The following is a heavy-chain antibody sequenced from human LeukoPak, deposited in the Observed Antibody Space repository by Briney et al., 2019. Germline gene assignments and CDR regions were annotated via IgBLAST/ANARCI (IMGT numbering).Heavy chain of an antibody. J-gene: IGHJ4*02. CDR2: ISYTGNI. V-gene: IGHV4-28*03. Sequence: SETLSLTCDVSGYFSSSNWWGWIRQPPGKGLEWIGYISYTGNIYYNPSLESRVTMSVDPSKNQFSLKLSSVTAADTAVYYCARDAHRRGYSYGYDYWGQGTLVTVSS. CDR3: ARDAHRRGYSYGYDY. CDR1: GYFSSSNW. D-gene: IGHD5-18*01.